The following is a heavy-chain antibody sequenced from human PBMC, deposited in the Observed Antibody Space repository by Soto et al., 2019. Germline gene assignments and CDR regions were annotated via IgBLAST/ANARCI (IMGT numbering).Heavy chain of an antibody. D-gene: IGHD2-21*01. V-gene: IGHV4-30-4*01. CDR2: IYYSGST. J-gene: IGHJ3*02. CDR3: VPEGDEGAFDI. Sequence: QVQLQESGPGLVKPSQTLSLTCTVSGGSIRSGDYYWRWIRQPPGKGLEWIGYIYYSGSTYYNPSLKSRGTISLDTSKNQFSLKLSSVTVADTAVYYCVPEGDEGAFDIWGRGTMVTVSS. CDR1: GGSIRSGDYY.